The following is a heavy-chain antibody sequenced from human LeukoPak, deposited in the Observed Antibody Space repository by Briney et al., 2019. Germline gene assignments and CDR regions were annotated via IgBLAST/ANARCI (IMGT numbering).Heavy chain of an antibody. CDR3: AKELDTMFFDY. Sequence: GGSLRLSCAASGFTFSTFWMHWVRQAPGKGLEWVANIKHDGTEKHYVDSVRGRFTISRDSGRKSVYLQMNSLTTDDTAFYFCAKELDTMFFDYWGQGALVTVSS. V-gene: IGHV3-7*03. CDR2: IKHDGTEK. J-gene: IGHJ4*02. D-gene: IGHD3-10*02. CDR1: GFTFSTFW.